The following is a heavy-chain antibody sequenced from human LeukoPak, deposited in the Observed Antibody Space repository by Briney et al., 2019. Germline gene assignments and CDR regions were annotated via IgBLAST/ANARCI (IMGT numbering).Heavy chain of an antibody. CDR1: GFSFDDYA. Sequence: GGSLRLSCAASGFSFDDYAIHWVRQVPGKGLEWISVISGDDGSTHYADSVKGRFTISRDNSKNSLFLQMNSLRTEDTALYYCAKGYYYGPGSYLPVDHWGQGTLVTVSS. D-gene: IGHD3-10*01. V-gene: IGHV3-43*02. CDR3: AKGYYYGPGSYLPVDH. CDR2: ISGDDGST. J-gene: IGHJ4*02.